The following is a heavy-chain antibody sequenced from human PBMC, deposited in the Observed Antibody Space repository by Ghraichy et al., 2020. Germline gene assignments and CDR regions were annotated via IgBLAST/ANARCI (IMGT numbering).Heavy chain of an antibody. J-gene: IGHJ6*02. Sequence: SQTLSLTCTVSGGSVSSGSYYWSWIRQPPGKGLEWIGYIYYSGSTNYNPSLKSRVTISVDTSKNQFSLKLSSVTAADTAVYYCARDLAPLNDYYYYYGMDVWGQGTTVTVSS. CDR2: IYYSGST. V-gene: IGHV4-61*01. CDR1: GGSVSSGSYY. CDR3: ARDLAPLNDYYYYYGMDV.